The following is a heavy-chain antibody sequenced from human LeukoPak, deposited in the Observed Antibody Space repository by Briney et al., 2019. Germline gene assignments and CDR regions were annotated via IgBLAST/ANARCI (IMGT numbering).Heavy chain of an antibody. D-gene: IGHD3-10*01. CDR3: AKDVLLWFGEPSVDWFDP. Sequence: GGSLRLSCAASGFTFSSYAMSWVRQAPGKGLEWVSAISGSGGSTYYADSVKGRFTISRDNSKNTLYLQMNSLRAEDTAVYYCAKDVLLWFGEPSVDWFDPCGQGTLVTVSS. J-gene: IGHJ5*02. CDR1: GFTFSSYA. CDR2: ISGSGGST. V-gene: IGHV3-23*01.